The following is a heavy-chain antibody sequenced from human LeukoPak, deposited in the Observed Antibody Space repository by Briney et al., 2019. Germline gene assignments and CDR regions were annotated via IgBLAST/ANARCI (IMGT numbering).Heavy chain of an antibody. CDR2: IYSGDRA. V-gene: IGHV3-66*01. D-gene: IGHD3-22*01. CDR1: GLPFINYA. Sequence: GGSLRLSCAASGLPFINYAMSWVRQAPGKGLEWVSVIYSGDRAYYADSVEDRFTISRDNSKNTLYLQMNSLRAEDTAVYFCARGTLIVGYFDYWGQGTLVTVSS. CDR3: ARGTLIVGYFDY. J-gene: IGHJ4*02.